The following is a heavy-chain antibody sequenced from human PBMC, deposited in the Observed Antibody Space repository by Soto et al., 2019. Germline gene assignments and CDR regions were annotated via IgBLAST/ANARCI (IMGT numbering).Heavy chain of an antibody. D-gene: IGHD4-17*01. CDR2: IYHSGST. V-gene: IGHV4-4*02. J-gene: IGHJ6*02. CDR1: SGSISSSNW. CDR3: ARDMLASDYSYYYYYGMDV. Sequence: PSETLSLTCAVSSGSISSSNWWSWVRQPPGKGLEWIGEIYHSGSTNYNPSLKSRVTISVDTSKNQFSLKLSSVTAADTAVYYCARDMLASDYSYYYYYGMDVWGQGTTVTVSS.